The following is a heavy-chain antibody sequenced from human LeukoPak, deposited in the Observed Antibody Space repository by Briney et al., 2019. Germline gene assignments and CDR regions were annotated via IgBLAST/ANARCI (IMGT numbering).Heavy chain of an antibody. CDR2: ISGSGGTT. V-gene: IGHV3-23*01. J-gene: IGHJ6*02. Sequence: GGSLRLSCAASGFTFSKYAMSWVRQVPGKGLEWVSVISGSGGTTYYADSVKGRFTISRDSSKNTLYLQMNSLRAEDTAVYYCAKVSGGGLYYDGMDVWGQGTTVTVSS. CDR3: AKVSGGGLYYDGMDV. D-gene: IGHD1-14*01. CDR1: GFTFSKYA.